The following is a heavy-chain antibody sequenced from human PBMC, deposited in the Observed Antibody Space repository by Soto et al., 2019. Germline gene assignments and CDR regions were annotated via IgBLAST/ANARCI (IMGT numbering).Heavy chain of an antibody. CDR2: MYFGGST. J-gene: IGHJ5*02. Sequence: SETLSLTCTVSGASVSDGYWSWIRQPPGKGLEWIGFMYFGGSTNYNPSLKSRVTISVDKSKNQFSLKLSSVTAADTAVYYCASRQTTVTTSVLGNWFDPWGQGTLVTVSS. V-gene: IGHV4-59*02. CDR3: ASRQTTVTTSVLGNWFDP. D-gene: IGHD4-17*01. CDR1: GASVSDGY.